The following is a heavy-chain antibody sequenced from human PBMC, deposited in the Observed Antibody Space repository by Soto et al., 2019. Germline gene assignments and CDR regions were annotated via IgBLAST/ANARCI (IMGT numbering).Heavy chain of an antibody. CDR3: ARSPSRPYYMDV. CDR1: GYTFTSYD. J-gene: IGHJ6*03. V-gene: IGHV1-8*01. Sequence: ASVKVSCKASGYTFTSYDINWVRQATGQGLEWMGWMNPNSGNTGYAQKFQGRVTMTRNTSISTAYMELSSLRSEDTAVYYYARSPSRPYYMDVWGKGTTVTVSS. CDR2: MNPNSGNT.